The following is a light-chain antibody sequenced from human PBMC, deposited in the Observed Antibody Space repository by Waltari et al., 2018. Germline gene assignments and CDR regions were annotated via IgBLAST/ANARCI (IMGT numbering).Light chain of an antibody. CDR3: QQVNGYPQA. J-gene: IGKJ2*01. Sequence: IQLTQSPSSLSASVGDRVTITCRASQGISSYLAWYTQKPGKAPKLLIYGASTLQSGVPSRFSGSGFGTDFTLTISSLQPEDFATYYCQQVNGYPQAFGQGTKLEI. CDR2: GAS. V-gene: IGKV1-9*01. CDR1: QGISSY.